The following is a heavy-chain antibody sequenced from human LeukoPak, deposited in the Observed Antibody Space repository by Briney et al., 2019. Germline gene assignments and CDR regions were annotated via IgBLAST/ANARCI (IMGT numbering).Heavy chain of an antibody. CDR2: INWSGGST. D-gene: IGHD6-6*01. CDR3: ARVPSIAALGAFDY. Sequence: GGSLRLSCAASGFTFDDYGMSWVRQAPGKGLEWVSGINWSGGSTGYADSVKGRFTISRDNAKNSLYLQMNSLRAEDTALYHCARVPSIAALGAFDYWGQGTLVTVSS. CDR1: GFTFDDYG. J-gene: IGHJ4*02. V-gene: IGHV3-20*01.